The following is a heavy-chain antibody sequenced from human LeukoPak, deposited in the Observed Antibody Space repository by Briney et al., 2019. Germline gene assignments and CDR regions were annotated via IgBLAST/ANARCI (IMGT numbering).Heavy chain of an antibody. Sequence: ASVKVSCKASGYTFTSYGISWVRQAPGQGLEWMGWISAYNGNTNYAQKLQGRATMTTDTSTSTAYMELRSLRSDDTAVYYCARSKDIRMGSKRGIEMDYWGQGTLVTVSS. CDR1: GYTFTSYG. D-gene: IGHD5-24*01. V-gene: IGHV1-18*01. J-gene: IGHJ4*02. CDR2: ISAYNGNT. CDR3: ARSKDIRMGSKRGIEMDY.